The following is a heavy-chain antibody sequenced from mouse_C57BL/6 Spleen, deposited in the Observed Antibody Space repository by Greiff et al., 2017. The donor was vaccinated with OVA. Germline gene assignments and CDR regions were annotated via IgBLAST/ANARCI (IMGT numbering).Heavy chain of an antibody. V-gene: IGHV5-6*01. CDR3: AWLYYEYDGRPLDY. D-gene: IGHD2-4*01. CDR1: GFTFSSYG. CDR2: ISSGGSYT. J-gene: IGHJ2*01. Sequence: EVMLVESGGDLVKPGGSLKLSCAASGFTFSSYGMSWVRQTPDKRLEWVANISSGGSYTYYPDSVKGRFTISRDNAKNTLYLQMSRLKSEDTAMYYCAWLYYEYDGRPLDYWGQGTTLTVSS.